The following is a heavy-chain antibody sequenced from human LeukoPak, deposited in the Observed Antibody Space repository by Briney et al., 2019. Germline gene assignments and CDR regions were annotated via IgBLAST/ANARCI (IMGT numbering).Heavy chain of an antibody. Sequence: SQTLSLTCTVSGGSISSGGYYWSWIRQHPGKGLEWIGNVYYSGSTYYNPSLKSRVTISVDTSKNQFSLKLSSVTAADTAVYYCARPYNSGWKGGFDYWGQGTLVTVSS. D-gene: IGHD6-19*01. V-gene: IGHV4-31*03. J-gene: IGHJ4*02. CDR3: ARPYNSGWKGGFDY. CDR2: VYYSGST. CDR1: GGSISSGGYY.